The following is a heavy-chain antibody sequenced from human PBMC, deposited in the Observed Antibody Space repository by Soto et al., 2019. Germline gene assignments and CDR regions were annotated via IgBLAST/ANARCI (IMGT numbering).Heavy chain of an antibody. CDR3: AKSGRGYGYYYYYGMDV. CDR1: GFTFSSYG. D-gene: IGHD5-12*01. CDR2: ISYDGSNK. J-gene: IGHJ6*02. V-gene: IGHV3-30*18. Sequence: QVQLVESGGGVVQPGRSLRLSCAASGFTFSSYGMLWVRQAPGKGLEWVAVISYDGSNKYYADSVKGRFTISRDNSKNTLYLQMNSLRAEDTAVYYCAKSGRGYGYYYYYGMDVWGQGTTVTVSS.